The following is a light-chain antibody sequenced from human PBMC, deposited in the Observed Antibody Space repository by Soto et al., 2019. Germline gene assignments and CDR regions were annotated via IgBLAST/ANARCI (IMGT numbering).Light chain of an antibody. CDR3: QQYNNWPPWT. J-gene: IGKJ1*01. V-gene: IGKV3-15*01. CDR2: GAS. CDR1: QSVSSN. Sequence: EIVMTQSPATLSVSPGERATLACRASQSVSSNLAWYQQKPGQAPRLLIYGASTRATGIPARFSGSGSGTDFTLSISSLQSEDFAVYYCQQYNNWPPWTFGQGTKVEI.